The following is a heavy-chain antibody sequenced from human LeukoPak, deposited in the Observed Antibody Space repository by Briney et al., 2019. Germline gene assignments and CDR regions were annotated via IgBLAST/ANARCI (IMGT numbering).Heavy chain of an antibody. Sequence: SETLSLTCTVSGYSISSGYYWGWIRQPPGKGLEWIGSSYHSGSTYYNPSLKSRVTISVDTSKNQFSLKLSSVTAADTAVYYCARMTEMATIRIDYWGQGTLVTVSS. J-gene: IGHJ4*02. CDR1: GYSISSGYY. V-gene: IGHV4-38-2*02. D-gene: IGHD5-24*01. CDR2: SYHSGST. CDR3: ARMTEMATIRIDY.